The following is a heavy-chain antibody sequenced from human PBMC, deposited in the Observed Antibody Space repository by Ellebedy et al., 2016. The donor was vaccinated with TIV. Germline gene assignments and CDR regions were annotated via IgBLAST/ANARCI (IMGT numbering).Heavy chain of an antibody. CDR3: ALKGLVGIDY. J-gene: IGHJ4*02. CDR2: ITGGSGST. D-gene: IGHD2-2*01. Sequence: GESLKISCAASGFSFSTYAMSWVRQAPGKGLEWVSDITGGSGSTYYADSVKGRFTISRDNSKNTLYLQMNSLRAEDTAVYYCALKGLVGIDYWGQGTLVTVSA. CDR1: GFSFSTYA. V-gene: IGHV3-23*01.